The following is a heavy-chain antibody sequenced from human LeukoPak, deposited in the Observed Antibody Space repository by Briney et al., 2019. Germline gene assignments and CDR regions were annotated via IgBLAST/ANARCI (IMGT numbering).Heavy chain of an antibody. CDR1: GFTFSTYA. CDR3: AKDPNTSWYWYFQH. Sequence: PGGSLRLTCAASGFTFSTYAMSWVRQAPGKGLEWVSGISERGGTTYYADSLKGRFTISRDNFKSTLYLQMNSLRAEDTAVYYCAKDPNTSWYWYFQHWGQGTLVTVSS. J-gene: IGHJ1*01. D-gene: IGHD2-8*02. V-gene: IGHV3-23*01. CDR2: ISERGGTT.